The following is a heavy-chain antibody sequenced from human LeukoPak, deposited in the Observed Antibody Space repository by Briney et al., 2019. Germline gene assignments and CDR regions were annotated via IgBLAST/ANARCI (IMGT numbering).Heavy chain of an antibody. J-gene: IGHJ6*03. CDR3: ARDPLERALVVTAEPYYYYYMDV. Sequence: PGGSLRLSCAASGFTFSSYGMHWVRQAPGKGLEWVAFIRYDGSNKYYADSVKGRFTISRDNSKNTLYLQMNSLRAEDTAVYYCARDPLERALVVTAEPYYYYYMDVWGKGTTVTVSS. D-gene: IGHD2-21*02. CDR1: GFTFSSYG. V-gene: IGHV3-30*02. CDR2: IRYDGSNK.